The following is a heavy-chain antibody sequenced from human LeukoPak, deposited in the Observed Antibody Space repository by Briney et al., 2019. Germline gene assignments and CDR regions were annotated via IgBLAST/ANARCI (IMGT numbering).Heavy chain of an antibody. CDR3: AKDARRYSGWYFFDH. D-gene: IGHD6-19*01. J-gene: IGHJ4*02. CDR2: IYYSGST. V-gene: IGHV4-59*12. Sequence: SETLSLTCTVSGGSISSYYWSWIRQPPGKGLEWIGYIYYSGSTNYSPSLKSRVTISVDTSKNQFSLKLSSVTAADTAVYYCAKDARRYSGWYFFDHWGQGTLVTVSS. CDR1: GGSISSYY.